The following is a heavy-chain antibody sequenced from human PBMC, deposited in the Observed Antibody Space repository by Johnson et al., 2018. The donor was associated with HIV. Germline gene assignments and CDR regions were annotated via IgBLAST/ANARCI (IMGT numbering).Heavy chain of an antibody. CDR2: ISYDGSNK. CDR1: GFTFSSYG. J-gene: IGHJ3*02. V-gene: IGHV3-30*03. CDR3: ATSGLTLGSSSSHAFDI. D-gene: IGHD6-6*01. Sequence: VQLVESGGGLVQRGGSLRLSCAAPGFTFSSYGMHWVRQAPGKGLEWVAVISYDGSNKYYADSVKGRFTISRDNSKNTLYLQMNSLRAEDTAMYYCATSGLTLGSSSSHAFDIWGQGTMVTVSS.